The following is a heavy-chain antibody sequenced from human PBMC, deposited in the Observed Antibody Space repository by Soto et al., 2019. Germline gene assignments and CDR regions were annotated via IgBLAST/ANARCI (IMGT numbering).Heavy chain of an antibody. Sequence: QVQLVQSGAEAKKPGSSVKVSCKASGVTFSSHALSWVRQAPGQGLEWMGGIIPIFRTVNYAQKFQGRLTITADEATTTAYMELSSLRSEDTAVYFCARPYSSSLQNSYYYAVDVWGQGTSVTVSS. D-gene: IGHD2-2*01. J-gene: IGHJ6*02. CDR3: ARPYSSSLQNSYYYAVDV. CDR2: IIPIFRTV. CDR1: GVTFSSHA. V-gene: IGHV1-69*12.